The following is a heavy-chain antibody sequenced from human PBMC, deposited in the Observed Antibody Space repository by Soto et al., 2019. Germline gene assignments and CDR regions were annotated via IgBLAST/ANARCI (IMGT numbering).Heavy chain of an antibody. Sequence: PSETLSLTCTVSGGSISSGDYYWSWIRQHTGKGQEWIGYIYYSWSIYCIPSLKSRFTISVVTSKNQFSLKLSSLTAADTAVYYCARWIQLWTYFDYGGQGTLVTVSS. CDR3: ARWIQLWTYFDY. CDR2: IYYSWSI. D-gene: IGHD5-18*01. CDR1: GGSISSGDYY. J-gene: IGHJ4*02. V-gene: IGHV4-30-4*01.